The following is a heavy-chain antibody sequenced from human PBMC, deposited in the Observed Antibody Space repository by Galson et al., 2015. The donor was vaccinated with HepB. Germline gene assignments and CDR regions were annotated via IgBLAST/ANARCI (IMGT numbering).Heavy chain of an antibody. CDR1: GFTFSDYY. CDR2: ISSSGSTI. D-gene: IGHD6-13*01. CDR3: ARVQGSGGSSWYGDY. V-gene: IGHV3-11*01. J-gene: IGHJ4*02. Sequence: SLRLSCAASGFTFSDYYMSWIRQAPGKGLEWVSYISSSGSTIYYADSVKGRFTISRDNAKNSLYLQMNSLRAEDTAVCYCARVQGSGGSSWYGDYWGQGTLVTVSS.